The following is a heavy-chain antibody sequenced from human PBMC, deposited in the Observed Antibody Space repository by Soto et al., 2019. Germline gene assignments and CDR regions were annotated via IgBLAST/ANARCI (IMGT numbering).Heavy chain of an antibody. V-gene: IGHV3-15*07. Sequence: GGSLRLSCAASGFTFSNAWMNWVRQAPGKGLEWVGRIKSKTDGGTTDYAAPVKGRYTISRDDSKNTLYLQMNSLKTEDTAVYYCTTESGSLLQVYYYYGMDVWGQGTTVTVSS. CDR3: TTESGSLLQVYYYYGMDV. D-gene: IGHD1-26*01. CDR1: GFTFSNAW. J-gene: IGHJ6*02. CDR2: IKSKTDGGTT.